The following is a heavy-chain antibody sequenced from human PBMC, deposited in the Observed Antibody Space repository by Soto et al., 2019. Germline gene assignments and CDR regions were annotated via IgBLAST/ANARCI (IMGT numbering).Heavy chain of an antibody. D-gene: IGHD3-10*02. J-gene: IGHJ4*02. CDR3: ARSLFGEINFDY. Sequence: QVQLQESGPGLVKPSQTLSLTCTVSGGSISSGGYYWSWIRQHPGKGLEWIGYIYYSGSTYYTPSLQSRVTISVDTSKIQFSLKLSSVTAADTAVYCCARSLFGEINFDYWGQGTLVTVSS. V-gene: IGHV4-31*03. CDR1: GGSISSGGYY. CDR2: IYYSGST.